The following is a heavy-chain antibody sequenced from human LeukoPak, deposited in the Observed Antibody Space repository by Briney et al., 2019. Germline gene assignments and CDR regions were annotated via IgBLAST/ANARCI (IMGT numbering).Heavy chain of an antibody. J-gene: IGHJ4*02. CDR3: AKERSLEIAVAGTIFDY. V-gene: IGHV3-66*01. CDR1: GFTVSSNY. Sequence: PGGSLRLSCAASGFTVSSNYMGWVRQAPGKGLEWVSVIYSGGDTYCADSVKGRFTISRDNSKNMIYLEMSSLKAEDTAVYYCAKERSLEIAVAGTIFDYWGQGTLVTVSS. CDR2: IYSGGDT. D-gene: IGHD6-19*01.